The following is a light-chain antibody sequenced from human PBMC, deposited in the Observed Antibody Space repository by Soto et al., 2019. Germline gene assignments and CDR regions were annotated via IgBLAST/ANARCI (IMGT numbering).Light chain of an antibody. V-gene: IGKV1-13*02. CDR3: QQFNSYPLT. J-gene: IGKJ4*01. CDR2: DAS. Sequence: AIQLTQSPSSLSASVGDRVTITCRASQGISSALTWYQQKPGKAPNVLIYDASSLQSGVPSRFSGSGSGTDFTLTISSLQPEDFATYYCQQFNSYPLTFVGGTKVEIK. CDR1: QGISSA.